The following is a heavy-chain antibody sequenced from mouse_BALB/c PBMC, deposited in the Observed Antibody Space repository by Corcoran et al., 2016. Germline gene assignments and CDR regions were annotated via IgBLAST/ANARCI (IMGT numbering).Heavy chain of an antibody. Sequence: DVQLQESGPGLVKPSQSLSLTCSVTGYSITSGYYCNWIRQFPGNKLEWMGYISYDGSNNYNPSLKNRISITRDTSKNQFFLKLNSVTTEDTATYYCASVYYGYYFDYWGQGTTLTVSS. V-gene: IGHV3-6*02. CDR2: ISYDGSN. J-gene: IGHJ2*01. CDR1: GYSITSGYY. CDR3: ASVYYGYYFDY. D-gene: IGHD1-2*01.